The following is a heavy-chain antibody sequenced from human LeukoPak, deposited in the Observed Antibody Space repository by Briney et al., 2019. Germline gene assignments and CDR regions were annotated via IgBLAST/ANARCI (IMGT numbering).Heavy chain of an antibody. CDR1: GGSFSGYY. Sequence: PSETLSLTCAVYGGSFSGYYWSWIRQPPGKGLEWIGYIYYSGSTNYNPSLKSRVTISVDTSKNQFSLKLSSVTAADTAVYYCARIRPIVFSSGWYDAFDIWGQGTMVTVSS. V-gene: IGHV4-59*01. CDR2: IYYSGST. J-gene: IGHJ3*02. CDR3: ARIRPIVFSSGWYDAFDI. D-gene: IGHD6-19*01.